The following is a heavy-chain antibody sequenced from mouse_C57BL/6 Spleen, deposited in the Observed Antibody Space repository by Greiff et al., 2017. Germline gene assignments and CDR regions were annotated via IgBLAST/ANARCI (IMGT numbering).Heavy chain of an antibody. J-gene: IGHJ1*03. CDR1: GFTFSSYA. V-gene: IGHV5-9-1*02. Sequence: EVKVVESGEGLVKPGGSLKLSCAASGFTFSSYAMSWVRQTPEKRLEWVAYISSGGDYIYYADTVKGRFTISRDNARNTLYLQMSSLKSEDTAMYYCTREGNHWYFDVWGTGTTVTVSS. CDR2: ISSGGDYI. D-gene: IGHD2-1*01. CDR3: TREGNHWYFDV.